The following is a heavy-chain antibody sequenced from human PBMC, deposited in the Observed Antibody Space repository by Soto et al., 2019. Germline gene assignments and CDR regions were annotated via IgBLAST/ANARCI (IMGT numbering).Heavy chain of an antibody. J-gene: IGHJ5*02. CDR1: DGSSSSGGYY. CDR2: ISHSGST. V-gene: IGHV4-31*02. CDR3: ARVGGINWFDP. D-gene: IGHD1-20*01. Sequence: SETLSLTWTVSDGSSSSGGYYWSWIRQPPGKGLEWIGEISHSGSTDYNPSLKSRVTISVDTSKNQFSLKLSSVTAADTAVYYCARVGGINWFDPWGQGTLVTVSS.